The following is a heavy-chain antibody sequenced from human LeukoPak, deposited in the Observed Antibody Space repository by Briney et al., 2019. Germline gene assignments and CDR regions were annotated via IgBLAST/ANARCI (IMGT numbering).Heavy chain of an antibody. D-gene: IGHD1-1*01. Sequence: SETLSLTCTVSGGSISSYYWSWIRQPPGKGLEWIGYIYYSGSTNYNPSLKSRVTISVDTSKNQFSLKLSSVTAADTAVYYCAKDFLDNRERPYYMDVWGKGTTVTVSS. CDR3: AKDFLDNRERPYYMDV. V-gene: IGHV4-59*01. CDR1: GGSISSYY. J-gene: IGHJ6*03. CDR2: IYYSGST.